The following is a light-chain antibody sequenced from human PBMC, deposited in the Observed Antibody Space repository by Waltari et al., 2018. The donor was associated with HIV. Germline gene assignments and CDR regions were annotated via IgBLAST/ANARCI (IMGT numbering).Light chain of an antibody. J-gene: IGLJ3*02. CDR2: EVN. CDR3: SSYAGSNSWV. CDR1: SSDIGGYNY. V-gene: IGLV2-8*01. Sequence: QSALTQPPSASGSPGQSVTISCTGTSSDIGGYNYVSCYQQYPGKAPKVMIHEVNKRPSGVPDRFSGSKSGNTASLTVSGLQAEDEAYYYCSSYAGSNSWVFGGGTKLTVL.